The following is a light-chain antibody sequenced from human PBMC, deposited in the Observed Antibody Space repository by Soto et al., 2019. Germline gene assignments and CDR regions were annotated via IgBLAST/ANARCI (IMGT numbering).Light chain of an antibody. J-gene: IGKJ4*01. V-gene: IGKV3-20*01. CDR1: QSVKGNY. CDR2: GSF. Sequence: EIVLTQSPATLSLSPGKRATLSCRASQSVKGNYLAWYQQKPGQAPRLLIYGSFTRAIGIPDRFSGSGSGTDFTLTISRLEPEDVAAYYCQKYNSAPLTFGGGTKVEIK. CDR3: QKYNSAPLT.